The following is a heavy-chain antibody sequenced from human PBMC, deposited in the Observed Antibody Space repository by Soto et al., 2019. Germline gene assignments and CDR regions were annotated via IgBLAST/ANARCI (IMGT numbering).Heavy chain of an antibody. CDR2: IYTSGST. V-gene: IGHV4-39*07. CDR3: ARDSSDYVWGSYRPSYFDY. Sequence: PSETLSLTCTVSGGSIRSSTYQWGWIRQPPGRGLEWIGRIYTSGSTNYNPSLKSRVTMSVDTSKNQFSLKLSSVTAADTAVYYCARDSSDYVWGSYRPSYFDYWGQGTLVTVSS. J-gene: IGHJ4*02. CDR1: GGSIRSSTYQ. D-gene: IGHD3-16*02.